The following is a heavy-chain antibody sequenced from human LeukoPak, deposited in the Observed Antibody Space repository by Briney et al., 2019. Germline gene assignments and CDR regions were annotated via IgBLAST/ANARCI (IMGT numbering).Heavy chain of an antibody. D-gene: IGHD6-13*01. CDR3: ARGPDIKHSWYNWFDP. CDR1: GFTFSSYG. Sequence: PGGSLRLSCAASGFTFSSYGMSWVRQAPGKGLEWVSAISGSGGSTYYADSVKGRFTISRDNAKNSLYLQMNSLRAEDTAVYYCARGPDIKHSWYNWFDPWGQGTLVTVSS. CDR2: ISGSGGST. V-gene: IGHV3-23*01. J-gene: IGHJ5*02.